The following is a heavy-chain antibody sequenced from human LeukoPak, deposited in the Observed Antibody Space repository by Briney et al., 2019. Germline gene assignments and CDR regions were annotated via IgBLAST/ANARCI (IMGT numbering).Heavy chain of an antibody. CDR3: ARGVGGYGDPVGAFDT. CDR1: GFTFSSYA. CDR2: ISYDGSNK. D-gene: IGHD4-17*01. Sequence: GRSLRLSCAASGFTFSSYAMHWVRQAPGKGLEWVAVISYDGSNKYYADSVKGRFTISRDNSKNTLYLQMNSLRAEDTAVYYCARGVGGYGDPVGAFDTWGQGTMVTVSS. J-gene: IGHJ3*02. V-gene: IGHV3-30*04.